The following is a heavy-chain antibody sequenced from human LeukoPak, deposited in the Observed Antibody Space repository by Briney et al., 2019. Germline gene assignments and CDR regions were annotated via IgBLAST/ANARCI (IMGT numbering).Heavy chain of an antibody. J-gene: IGHJ4*02. CDR1: GFTFSTYT. CDR2: ISSGGLTI. Sequence: PGGSLRLSCVASGFTFSTYTFNWVRQAPGKGLEWLSYISSGGLTIFYADSVKGRFTISRDNTKNSIFLDMTNLRAEDTAVYYRAGDFDYGDYIDFWGQGTLVAVSS. D-gene: IGHD4/OR15-4a*01. V-gene: IGHV3-48*04. CDR3: AGDFDYGDYIDF.